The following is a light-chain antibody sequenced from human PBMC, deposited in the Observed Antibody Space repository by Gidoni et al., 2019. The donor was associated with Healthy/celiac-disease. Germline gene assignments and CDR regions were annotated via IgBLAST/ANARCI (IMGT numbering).Light chain of an antibody. CDR2: GAS. Sequence: EIVLTQSPGTLSLSPGERATLSCRASQSVSSSYLAWYQQKPGQAPRLLIYGASSRATGIPDRFSGSGSGTDFTLTISRLEPEDFAVYYCQLRTFGPXTKVDIK. V-gene: IGKV3-20*01. CDR1: QSVSSSY. CDR3: QLRT. J-gene: IGKJ3*01.